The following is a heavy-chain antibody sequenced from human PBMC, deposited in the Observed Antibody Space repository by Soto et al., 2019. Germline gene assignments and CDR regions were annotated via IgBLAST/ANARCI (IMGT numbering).Heavy chain of an antibody. CDR2: INAGNGNT. D-gene: IGHD4-17*01. CDR3: ARDPGTTVTAGHFDY. J-gene: IGHJ4*02. CDR1: GYTFTSYA. Sequence: ASVKVSCKASGYTFTSYAMHWVRQAPGQRLEWMGWINAGNGNTKYSQKFQGRVTITRDTSASTAYMELSSLRSEDTAVYYCARDPGTTVTAGHFDYWGQGTLVTVSS. V-gene: IGHV1-3*01.